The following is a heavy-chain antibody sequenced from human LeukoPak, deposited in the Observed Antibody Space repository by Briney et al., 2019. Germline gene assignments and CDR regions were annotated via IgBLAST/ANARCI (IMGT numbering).Heavy chain of an antibody. D-gene: IGHD3-9*01. CDR1: GFTFSSYA. CDR3: AKDLLRYFDRNNWFDP. Sequence: GGSLRLSCAASGFTFSSYAMSWVRQAPGKGLEWVSAISGSGGSTYYANSVKGRFTISRDNSKNTLYLQMNSLRAEDTAVYYCAKDLLRYFDRNNWFDPWGQGTLVTVSS. CDR2: ISGSGGST. V-gene: IGHV3-23*01. J-gene: IGHJ5*02.